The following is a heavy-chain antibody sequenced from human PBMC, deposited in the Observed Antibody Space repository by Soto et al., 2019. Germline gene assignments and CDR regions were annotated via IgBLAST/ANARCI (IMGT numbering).Heavy chain of an antibody. CDR1: GVSRRNYY. CDR2: ISPGGDII. Sequence: WGCMRLACAPSGVSRRNYYRTWIGQAPGKGLELLSYISPGGDIIKYADPVKGRFIISRDNAKNSLYLHMNSLRAEDTAVDYCTRDPRMTDFWGQGTLVTVSS. V-gene: IGHV3-11*01. CDR3: TRDPRMTDF. J-gene: IGHJ4*02.